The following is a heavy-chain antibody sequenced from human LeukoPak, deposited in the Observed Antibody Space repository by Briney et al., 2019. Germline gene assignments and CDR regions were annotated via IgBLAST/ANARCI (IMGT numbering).Heavy chain of an antibody. CDR3: AKDTGSARLDY. D-gene: IGHD4-17*01. CDR2: ISYDGTNK. J-gene: IGHJ4*02. Sequence: PGGSLRLSCAASGFPFNTYGMHWVRQAPGKGLEWVAVISYDGTNKFYADSVKGRFTISRDNSRNTVYLQANRLRVEDTAVYYCAKDTGSARLDYWGQGTLVTVSS. CDR1: GFPFNTYG. V-gene: IGHV3-30*18.